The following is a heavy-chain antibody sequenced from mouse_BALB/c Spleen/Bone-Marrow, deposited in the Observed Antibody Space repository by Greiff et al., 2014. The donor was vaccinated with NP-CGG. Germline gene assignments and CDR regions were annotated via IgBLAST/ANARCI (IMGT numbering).Heavy chain of an antibody. CDR3: ARSDYRYDPFAY. V-gene: IGHV1-69*01. Sequence: QVQLQQSGAELVMPGASVKMSCKASGYTFTDYWMHWVKQRPGQGLEWIGAIDTSDSYTSYNQKFKGKATLTVDESSSTAYMQLSSLTSEDSAVYYCARSDYRYDPFAYWGQGTLVIVSA. J-gene: IGHJ3*01. CDR1: GYTFTDYW. CDR2: IDTSDSYT. D-gene: IGHD2-14*01.